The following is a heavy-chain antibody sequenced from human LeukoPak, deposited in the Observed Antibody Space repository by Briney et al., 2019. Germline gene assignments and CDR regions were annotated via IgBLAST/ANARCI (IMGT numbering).Heavy chain of an antibody. Sequence: GGSLRLSCAASGFINTFWMNWVRLTPGKGLEWVAKINQDGSDMYYVDSVKGRFFVSRGNARNLVYLQMNSLRVDDTAVYYCARDFPGIGRGTFDFWGQGTIIIVSS. CDR2: INQDGSDM. J-gene: IGHJ3*01. V-gene: IGHV3-7*03. CDR1: GFINTFW. D-gene: IGHD3-10*01. CDR3: ARDFPGIGRGTFDF.